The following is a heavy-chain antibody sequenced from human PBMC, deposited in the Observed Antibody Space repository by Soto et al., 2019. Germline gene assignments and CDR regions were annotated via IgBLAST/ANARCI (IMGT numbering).Heavy chain of an antibody. CDR1: GASVSSNSAA. D-gene: IGHD2-15*01. V-gene: IGHV6-1*01. CDR2: TYYRSKWYN. CDR3: ARENIGGAHWYFDL. Sequence: QVRLQQSGPGLGKPSQTLSLTCAISGASVSSNSAAWNWIRQSPSRGLEWLGRTYYRSKWYNHYAVFVKSRITVNPATSRKQYSLQRNSVTPEDTAVYYCARENIGGAHWYFDLWGRGALVTVSS. J-gene: IGHJ2*01.